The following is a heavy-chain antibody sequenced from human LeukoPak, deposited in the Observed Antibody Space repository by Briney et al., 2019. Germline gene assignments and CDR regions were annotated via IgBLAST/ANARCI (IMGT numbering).Heavy chain of an antibody. V-gene: IGHV3-7*01. D-gene: IGHD3-3*01. CDR1: GFTFSSYW. J-gene: IGHJ3*02. CDR2: IKQDGSEK. Sequence: GGSLRLSCAASGFTFSSYWMSWVRQAPGKGLEWVANIKQDGSEKYYVDSVKGRFTISRDNAKNSLYLQMNSLRAEDTAVYYCAREGYGIFGVPDHRDAFDIWGQGTMVTVSS. CDR3: AREGYGIFGVPDHRDAFDI.